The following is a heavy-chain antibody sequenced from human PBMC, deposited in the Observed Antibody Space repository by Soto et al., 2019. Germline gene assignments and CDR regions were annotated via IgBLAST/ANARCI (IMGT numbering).Heavy chain of an antibody. Sequence: PSETLSLTCAVYGGSFSGYYWSWIRQPPGKGLEWIGEINHSGSTNYNPSLKSRVTISVDTSKNQFSLKLSSVTAADTAVYYCARSRGRLVRFAYWGQGTLVTVSS. J-gene: IGHJ4*02. CDR3: ARSRGRLVRFAY. D-gene: IGHD6-19*01. CDR2: INHSGST. CDR1: GGSFSGYY. V-gene: IGHV4-34*01.